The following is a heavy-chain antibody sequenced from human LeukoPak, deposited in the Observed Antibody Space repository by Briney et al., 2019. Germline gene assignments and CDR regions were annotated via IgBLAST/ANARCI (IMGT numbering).Heavy chain of an antibody. D-gene: IGHD3-10*01. CDR1: GGSISSGGYF. V-gene: IGHV4-31*03. CDR3: ARDSGSSQFDY. Sequence: SETLSLTCTVSGGSISSGGYFWSWIRQHPGKGLEWIGYIYYSGSTYYNPSLKGRVTISVDTSKNQFSLKLSSVTAADTAVYYCARDSGSSQFDYWGQGTLVTVSS. J-gene: IGHJ4*02. CDR2: IYYSGST.